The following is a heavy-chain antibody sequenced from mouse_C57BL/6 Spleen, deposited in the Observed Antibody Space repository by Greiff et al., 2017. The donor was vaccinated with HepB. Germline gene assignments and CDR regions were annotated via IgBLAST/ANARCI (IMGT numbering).Heavy chain of an antibody. J-gene: IGHJ3*01. CDR3: ARGDYYGSSYFAY. D-gene: IGHD1-1*01. V-gene: IGHV1-82*01. Sequence: QVQLQQSGPELVKPGASVKISCKASGYAFSSSWMNWVKQRPGKGLEWIGRIYPGDGDTNYNGKFKGKATLTADKSSSTAYMQLSSLTSEDSAVYFCARGDYYGSSYFAYWGQGTLVTVSA. CDR1: GYAFSSSW. CDR2: IYPGDGDT.